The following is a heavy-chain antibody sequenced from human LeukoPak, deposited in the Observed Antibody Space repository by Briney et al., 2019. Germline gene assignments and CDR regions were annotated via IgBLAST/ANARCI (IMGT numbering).Heavy chain of an antibody. CDR1: GGSISSGDYY. Sequence: SETLSLTCTVSGGSISSGDYYWSWIRQPPGKGLEWIGYIYYSGSTYYNPSLKSRVTISVDTSKNQFSLKLSSVTAADTAVYYCARAGGAKYCSSTSCYAPHYGMDVWSQGTTVTVSS. CDR3: ARAGGAKYCSSTSCYAPHYGMDV. V-gene: IGHV4-30-4*01. D-gene: IGHD2-2*01. CDR2: IYYSGST. J-gene: IGHJ6*02.